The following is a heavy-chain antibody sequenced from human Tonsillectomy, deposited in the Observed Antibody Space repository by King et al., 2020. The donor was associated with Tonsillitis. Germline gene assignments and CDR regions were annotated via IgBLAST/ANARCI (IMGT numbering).Heavy chain of an antibody. J-gene: IGHJ5*02. D-gene: IGHD2-21*01. V-gene: IGHV3-30*15. CDR3: ARGIGLAWFDP. CDR2: VSPYGKHK. CDR1: GFTFNNYA. Sequence: GQLVQSGGGVVQPGRSLRVSCRASGFTFNNYAMHWVRHAPGKVLEWVSLVSPYGKHKKYADAVKGRLTISRDNSKNTLSLEMSSLKSDDTAVYYCARGIGLAWFDPGGQGTRVSVSS.